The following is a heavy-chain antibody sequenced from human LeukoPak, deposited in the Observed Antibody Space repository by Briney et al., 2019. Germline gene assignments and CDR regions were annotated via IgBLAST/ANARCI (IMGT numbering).Heavy chain of an antibody. D-gene: IGHD6-19*01. Sequence: ASVTVSCKASGYTFNNYYMYWVRQAPGQGLEWMGMINPSGGGTSYAQKFQGRVTMTRDTSTRTVYMEVSSLKPEDTAVYYCARQGAYSSTIGMGYWGQGTLVTVSS. CDR3: ARQGAYSSTIGMGY. CDR2: INPSGGGT. CDR1: GYTFNNYY. V-gene: IGHV1-46*02. J-gene: IGHJ4*02.